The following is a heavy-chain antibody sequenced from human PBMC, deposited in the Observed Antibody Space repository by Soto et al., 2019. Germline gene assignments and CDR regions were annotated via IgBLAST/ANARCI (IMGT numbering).Heavy chain of an antibody. V-gene: IGHV5-10-1*01. CDR1: GYTFTSHW. D-gene: IGHD3-10*01. CDR3: ARHPDGSASYSPTWYSDY. J-gene: IGHJ4*02. CDR2: IDPSDSYT. Sequence: EVQLVQSGAEVNKPGESLRISCKGSGYTFTSHWITWVRQMPGKGLEWIGRIDPSDSYTNYSPSFQGHVTISVDRSISTAYLHWSSLQASDTAMYYCARHPDGSASYSPTWYSDYWGQGTLVTVSS.